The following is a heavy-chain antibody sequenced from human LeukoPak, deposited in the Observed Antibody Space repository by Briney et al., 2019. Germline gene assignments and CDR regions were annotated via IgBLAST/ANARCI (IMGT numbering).Heavy chain of an antibody. CDR1: GFIFSGYW. CDR2: IKTDGSTT. V-gene: IGHV3-74*01. Sequence: GGSLRLSCAGSGFIFSGYWMHWVRQAPGKGLVWVSRIKTDGSTTYYADSVKGRFTVSRDNAKNTLYLQMNSLRAEDTAVYYCVKGRGDYYYYMDVWGKGTTVTVSS. CDR3: VKGRGDYYYYMDV. D-gene: IGHD1-26*01. J-gene: IGHJ6*03.